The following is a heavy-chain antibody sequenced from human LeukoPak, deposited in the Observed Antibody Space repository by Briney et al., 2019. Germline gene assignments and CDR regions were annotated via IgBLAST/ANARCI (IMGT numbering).Heavy chain of an antibody. CDR1: GFTFRSYC. CDR3: ARGSEAAAGAFVY. V-gene: IGHV3-33*01. D-gene: IGHD6-13*01. Sequence: GRSLRLSCAASGFTFRSYCMHWVRQAPGKGLEWVAIVWYDGNNKYYADSVKGRFTVSRDNSKDTVSLQLNSLRAEDTAVYYCARGSEAAAGAFVYWGQGALVTVPS. J-gene: IGHJ4*02. CDR2: VWYDGNNK.